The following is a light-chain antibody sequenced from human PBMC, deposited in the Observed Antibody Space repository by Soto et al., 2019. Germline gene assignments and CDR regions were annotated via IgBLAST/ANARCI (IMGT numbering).Light chain of an antibody. CDR2: GAS. Sequence: DIQLTQSPSSLSASVGDRVTITCRSSQSISTYLNWYQQKPGKAPKLLIHGASSLQFRVPSKFSGSGSGTDFTLTITSLQPEDSATYFCQQSYGDTRTFGQGTKVDI. J-gene: IGKJ1*01. CDR3: QQSYGDTRT. CDR1: QSISTY. V-gene: IGKV1-39*01.